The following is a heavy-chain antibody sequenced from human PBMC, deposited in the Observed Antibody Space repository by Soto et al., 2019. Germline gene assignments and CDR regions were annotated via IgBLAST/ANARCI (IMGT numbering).Heavy chain of an antibody. D-gene: IGHD2-15*01. Sequence: QVQLVQSGAEVKKPGASVKVSCKASGYTFTSYAMHWVRQAPGQRLEWMGWINAGNGNTKYSQKFQGRVTITRDTSASTAYMELSSLRSEDTAVYYCARDPPVGQPIDYWGQGTLVTLSS. V-gene: IGHV1-3*01. CDR3: ARDPPVGQPIDY. CDR1: GYTFTSYA. J-gene: IGHJ4*02. CDR2: INAGNGNT.